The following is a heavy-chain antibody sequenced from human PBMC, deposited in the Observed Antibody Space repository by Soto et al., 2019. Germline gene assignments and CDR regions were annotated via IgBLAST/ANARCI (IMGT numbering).Heavy chain of an antibody. Sequence: GGSLRLSCAASGFTFSSYGMHWVRQAPGKGLEWVAVISYDGSNKYYADTVKGRFTISRDNSKNTLNLQINSLRAEDTVVYYCAKAGGITMVRGVITNWGQGTLVTVSS. CDR2: ISYDGSNK. J-gene: IGHJ4*02. D-gene: IGHD3-10*01. CDR1: GFTFSSYG. V-gene: IGHV3-30*18. CDR3: AKAGGITMVRGVITN.